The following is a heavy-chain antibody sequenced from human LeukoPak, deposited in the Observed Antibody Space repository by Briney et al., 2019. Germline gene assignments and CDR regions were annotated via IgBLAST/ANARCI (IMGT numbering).Heavy chain of an antibody. V-gene: IGHV1-69*05. J-gene: IGHJ4*02. CDR1: GGTFSSYA. Sequence: SVKVSCKASGGTFSSYAISWVRQAPGQGLEWMGRIIPIFGTANYAQKFQGRVTITTDESTSTAYMELSSLRSEDTAVYYCAARGGSGWLYFDYWGQGTLVTVSS. D-gene: IGHD6-19*01. CDR3: AARGGSGWLYFDY. CDR2: IIPIFGTA.